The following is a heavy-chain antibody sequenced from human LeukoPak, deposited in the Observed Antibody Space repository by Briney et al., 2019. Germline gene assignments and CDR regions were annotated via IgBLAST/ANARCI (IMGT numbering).Heavy chain of an antibody. CDR2: ISSGGSII. CDR3: ARVYDILTGPYYFDY. J-gene: IGHJ4*02. D-gene: IGHD3-9*01. V-gene: IGHV3-11*04. Sequence: GGSLRLSCAASGLTFSDYFMSWIRQAPGKGLEWVSYISSGGSIIYYADSVKGRFTISRDNSKNTLYLQMNSLRAEDTAVYYCARVYDILTGPYYFDYWGQGTLVTVSS. CDR1: GLTFSDYF.